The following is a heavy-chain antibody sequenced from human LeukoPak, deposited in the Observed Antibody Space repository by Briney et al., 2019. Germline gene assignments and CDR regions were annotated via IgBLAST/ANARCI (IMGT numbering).Heavy chain of an antibody. CDR2: IRGSDGYT. CDR1: GFTFNIYA. V-gene: IGHV3-23*01. Sequence: GGSLRLSCAASGFTFNIYAMSWVRQAPGKGLEAPGKGLEWVSTIRGSDGYTYYADSVKGRFTISRDNSQNTLDLQMNSLRAEDTAVYYCARDLSERYSTDYWGQGTLVTVSS. D-gene: IGHD1-26*01. J-gene: IGHJ4*02. CDR3: ARDLSERYSTDY.